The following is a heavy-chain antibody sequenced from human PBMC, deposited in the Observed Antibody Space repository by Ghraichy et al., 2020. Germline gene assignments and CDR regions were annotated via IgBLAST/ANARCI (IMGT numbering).Heavy chain of an antibody. CDR1: GFTFSSYD. Sequence: GGSLRLSCAASGFTFSSYDMHWVRQATGKGLEWVSAIGTAGDPYYPGSVKGRFTISRENAKNSLYLQMNSLRAGDTAVYYCARGGYCSGGSCYPIYYYGMDVWGQGTTVTVSS. V-gene: IGHV3-13*05. CDR2: IGTAGDP. CDR3: ARGGYCSGGSCYPIYYYGMDV. J-gene: IGHJ6*02. D-gene: IGHD2-15*01.